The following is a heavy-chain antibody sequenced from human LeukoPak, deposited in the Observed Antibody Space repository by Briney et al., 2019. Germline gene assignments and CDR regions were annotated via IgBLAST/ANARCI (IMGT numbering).Heavy chain of an antibody. D-gene: IGHD6-19*01. CDR2: IRYDGSNK. CDR3: LGIAVAGTDY. Sequence: PGGSLRLSCAASGFTFSSYGMHWVRQAPGKGLEWVAFIRYDGSNKYYADSVKGRFTISRDNSKNTLYLQMNSLRAEDTAVYYCLGIAVAGTDYWGQGTLVTVSS. J-gene: IGHJ4*02. V-gene: IGHV3-30*02. CDR1: GFTFSSYG.